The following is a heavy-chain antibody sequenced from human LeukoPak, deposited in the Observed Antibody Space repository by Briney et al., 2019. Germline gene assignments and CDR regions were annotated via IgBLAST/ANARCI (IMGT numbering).Heavy chain of an antibody. V-gene: IGHV3-11*06. D-gene: IGHD4-17*01. CDR3: ARDPTTVTTSYGMDV. CDR1: GFTFSDYY. CDR2: ISSSSSYT. Sequence: GGSLRLSCAASGFTFSDYYMSWIRQAPGKGLEWVSYISSSSSYTNYADSVKGRFTISRDNAKNSLYLRMNSLRAEDTAVYYCARDPTTVTTSYGMDVWGKGTTVTVSS. J-gene: IGHJ6*04.